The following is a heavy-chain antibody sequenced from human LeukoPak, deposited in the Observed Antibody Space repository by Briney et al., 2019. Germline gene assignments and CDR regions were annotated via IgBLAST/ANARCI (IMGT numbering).Heavy chain of an antibody. CDR3: ARRSNGLADY. D-gene: IGHD6-19*01. J-gene: IGHJ4*02. V-gene: IGHV3-48*03. CDR1: EFTFSSYE. CDR2: ISSSGSGI. Sequence: GESLRLSCAASEFTFSSYEMSWVRQAPGKGLEWVSYISSSGSGIYYADSVKGRFTISRDNAKNSLYLQMNSLRDEDTAVYYCARRSNGLADYWGQGTLVTVSS.